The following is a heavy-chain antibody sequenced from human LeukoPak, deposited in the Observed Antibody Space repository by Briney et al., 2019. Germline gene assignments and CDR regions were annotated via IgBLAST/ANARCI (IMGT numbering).Heavy chain of an antibody. CDR2: ISWNSGSI. D-gene: IGHD2-21*02. J-gene: IGHJ3*02. CDR1: GFTFDDYA. V-gene: IGHV3-9*01. CDR3: AKGDLGAFDI. Sequence: SGRSLRLSCAASGFTFDDYAMHWVGQAPGKGLEWVSGISWNSGSIGYADSVKGRFTISRDNAKDSLYLQMNSLRAEDTALYYCAKGDLGAFDIWGQGTMVTVSS.